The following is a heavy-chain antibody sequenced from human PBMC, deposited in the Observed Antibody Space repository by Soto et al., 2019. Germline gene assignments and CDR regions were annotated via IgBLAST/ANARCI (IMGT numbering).Heavy chain of an antibody. D-gene: IGHD3-22*01. CDR3: ARVGPWVPYYYDSSPYTFENWFDP. J-gene: IGHJ5*02. Sequence: SQSLSLTCPVSGYSIGSGYYGGWLRLPPGKGLEWIGSVYHGGSTYYNPPLPSRVTLSIDMTNNHVSLILTSVTAADTAVYYCARVGPWVPYYYDSSPYTFENWFDPWGQGTLVTVSS. CDR2: VYHGGST. CDR1: GYSIGSGYY. V-gene: IGHV4-38-2*02.